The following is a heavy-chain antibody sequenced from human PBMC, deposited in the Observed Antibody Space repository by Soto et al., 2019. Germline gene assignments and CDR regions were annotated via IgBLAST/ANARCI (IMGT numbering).Heavy chain of an antibody. J-gene: IGHJ5*02. CDR1: GYTFTSYD. CDR3: AKDDSSGYYPRGYNWFDP. V-gene: IGHV1-69*13. D-gene: IGHD3-22*01. CDR2: IIPIFGTA. Sequence: SVKVSCKASGYTFTSYDITWVRQAPGQGLEWMGGIIPIFGTANYAQKFQGRVTITADESTSTAYMELSSLRSEDTAVYYCAKDDSSGYYPRGYNWFDPWG.